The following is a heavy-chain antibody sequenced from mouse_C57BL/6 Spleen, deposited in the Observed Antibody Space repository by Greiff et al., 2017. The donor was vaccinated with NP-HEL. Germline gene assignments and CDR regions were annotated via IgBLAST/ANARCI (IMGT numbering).Heavy chain of an antibody. Sequence: QVQLQQPGAELVKPGASVKLSCQASGYTFTSYWMHWVKQRPGPGLEWIGMIHPNSGSTNYNEKFKSKATLTVDKSSSTAYMQLSSLTSEDSAVYYCAREDYYGSYWYFDVWGTGTTVTVSS. V-gene: IGHV1-64*01. J-gene: IGHJ1*03. CDR3: AREDYYGSYWYFDV. CDR2: IHPNSGST. D-gene: IGHD1-1*01. CDR1: GYTFTSYW.